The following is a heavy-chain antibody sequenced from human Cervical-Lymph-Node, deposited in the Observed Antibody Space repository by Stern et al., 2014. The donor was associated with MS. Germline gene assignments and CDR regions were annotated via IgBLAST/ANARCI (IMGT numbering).Heavy chain of an antibody. CDR3: ASPPPRRKWDDPNYGMDV. CDR2: IYPDDSDI. Sequence: VQLVQSGAEVKKPGESLKISCKGSGYTFTNNWIAWVRQVPGKGLEWMGIIYPDDSDIRYSPSLQGQVTISADKSISTASLQWSSRKAAASAVYYCASPPPRRKWDDPNYGMDVWGQGTTVTVSS. D-gene: IGHD1-1*01. CDR1: GYTFTNNW. V-gene: IGHV5-51*03. J-gene: IGHJ6*02.